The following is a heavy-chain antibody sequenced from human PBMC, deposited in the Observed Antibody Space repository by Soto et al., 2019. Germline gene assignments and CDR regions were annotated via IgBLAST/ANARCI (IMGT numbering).Heavy chain of an antibody. Sequence: EVQLLESGGGLVQPGGSLRLSCTASGFTFSSYAMSWVRQAPGKGLEWVSAISGSGDYTYYADSVKGRFTISRDNSKNTLFLQMNRLRAEDTAVYYCAKGHKLSTSCYGLYYYYYYGMDVRGQGTTVTVSS. CDR2: ISGSGDYT. J-gene: IGHJ6*02. D-gene: IGHD2-2*01. V-gene: IGHV3-23*01. CDR3: AKGHKLSTSCYGLYYYYYYGMDV. CDR1: GFTFSSYA.